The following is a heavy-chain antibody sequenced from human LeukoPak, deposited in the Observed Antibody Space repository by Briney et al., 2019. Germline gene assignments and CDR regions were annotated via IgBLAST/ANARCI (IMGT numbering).Heavy chain of an antibody. V-gene: IGHV1-69*05. D-gene: IGHD3-22*01. CDR1: GGTFSSYA. CDR3: ASDTYYYDSSGYCSY. J-gene: IGHJ4*02. CDR2: IIPIFGTA. Sequence: SVRVSCKASGGTFSSYAISWVRQAPGQGLEWMGRIIPIFGTANYAQKFQGRVTITTDESTSTAYMELSSLRSEDTAVYYCASDTYYYDSSGYCSYWGQGTLVTVSS.